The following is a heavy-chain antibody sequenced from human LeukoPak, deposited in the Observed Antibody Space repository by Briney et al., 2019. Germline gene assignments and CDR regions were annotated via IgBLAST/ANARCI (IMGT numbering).Heavy chain of an antibody. CDR2: IWYDGSNK. V-gene: IGHV3-33*01. CDR1: GFTFSSNG. D-gene: IGHD5-12*01. Sequence: GGSLRLSCAASGFTFSSNGMHWVRQAPGKGLEWVGIIWYDGSNKYYADSVKGRFTISRDNAKNTLYLQMNSLRAEDTAVYYCARVRATFSPHFDDWGQGTLVTVSS. CDR3: ARVRATFSPHFDD. J-gene: IGHJ4*02.